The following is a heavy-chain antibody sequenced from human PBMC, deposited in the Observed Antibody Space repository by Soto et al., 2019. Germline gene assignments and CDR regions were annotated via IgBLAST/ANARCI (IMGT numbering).Heavy chain of an antibody. V-gene: IGHV3-30*18. J-gene: IGHJ6*02. D-gene: IGHD6-19*01. CDR2: ISYDGSNK. CDR3: AKEAGSRWYYYSGMDV. Sequence: QVQLVESGGGVVQPGRSLRLSCAASGFTFSSYGMHWVRQAPGKGLEWVAVISYDGSNKYYADSVKGRFTIPRDNSKNTLYLQMNSLRDEDTAVYYCAKEAGSRWYYYSGMDVWGQETKVTASS. CDR1: GFTFSSYG.